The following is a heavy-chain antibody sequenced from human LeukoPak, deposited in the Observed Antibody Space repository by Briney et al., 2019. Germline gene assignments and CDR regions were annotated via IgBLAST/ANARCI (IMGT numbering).Heavy chain of an antibody. D-gene: IGHD3-9*01. Sequence: PSETLSLTCAVYGGSFSGYYWSWIRQPPGKGLEWIGSIYYSGSTYYSPSLKSRVTISVDTSKNQFSLKLSSVTAADTAVYYCARDYSDILTGYYRHWGQGTLVTVSS. CDR3: ARDYSDILTGYYRH. J-gene: IGHJ4*02. CDR2: IYYSGST. CDR1: GGSFSGYY. V-gene: IGHV4-34*01.